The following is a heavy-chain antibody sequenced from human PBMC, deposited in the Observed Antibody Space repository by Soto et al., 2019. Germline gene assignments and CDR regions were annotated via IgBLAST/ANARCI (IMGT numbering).Heavy chain of an antibody. Sequence: QVQLVESGGGVVQPGRSLRLSCGASGFSFRSYGMHWVREAPGKGLEWVAFIWYDGSNKYYADSVKGRFTISRDNSMNTVDLQMNSLRDEDTAIYYCARGGGAMAGTLEYWGRGTLVSVSS. CDR1: GFSFRSYG. V-gene: IGHV3-33*01. D-gene: IGHD6-19*01. CDR3: ARGGGAMAGTLEY. J-gene: IGHJ4*02. CDR2: IWYDGSNK.